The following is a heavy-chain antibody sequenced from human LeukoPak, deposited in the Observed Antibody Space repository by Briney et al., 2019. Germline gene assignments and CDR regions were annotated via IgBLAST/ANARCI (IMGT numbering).Heavy chain of an antibody. CDR2: ISGSGGST. Sequence: GGSLRLSCEASGFTFSSYAMSWVRQAPGKGLEWVSAISGSGGSTYYADSVKGRFTISRDNSKNTLYLQMNSLRAEDTAVYYCAKCPLGEYYDILTGYYQRYYYYGMDVWGQGTTVTVSS. V-gene: IGHV3-23*01. CDR3: AKCPLGEYYDILTGYYQRYYYYGMDV. J-gene: IGHJ6*02. D-gene: IGHD3-9*01. CDR1: GFTFSSYA.